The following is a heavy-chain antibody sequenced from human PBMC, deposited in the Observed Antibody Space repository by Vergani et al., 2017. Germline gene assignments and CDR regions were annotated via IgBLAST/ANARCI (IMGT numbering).Heavy chain of an antibody. CDR2: IIPILGIA. CDR1: GGTFSSYT. Sequence: QVQLVQSGAEVKKPGSSVKVSCKASGGTFSSYTISWVRQAPGQGLELMGRIIPILGIANYAQKFPGRVTIAADKSTSTAYMELSSLRSEDTAVYDCARVPAAAGNEIHYYYYYGMDVWGQGTTVTVSS. CDR3: ARVPAAAGNEIHYYYYYGMDV. J-gene: IGHJ6*02. D-gene: IGHD6-13*01. V-gene: IGHV1-69*02.